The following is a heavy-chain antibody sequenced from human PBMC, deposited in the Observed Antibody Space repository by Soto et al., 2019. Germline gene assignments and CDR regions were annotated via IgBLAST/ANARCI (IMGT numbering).Heavy chain of an antibody. D-gene: IGHD6-13*01. Sequence: SETLSLTCTVSNGSISNFYWNWIRQSAGKGPEWIGRIYASGSTTHNPSLRSRVTMSVDTSKNQFSLKVTSVTAADTAVYYCARSSHKESWFDPWGQGTLVTVSS. J-gene: IGHJ5*02. CDR1: NGSISNFY. CDR3: ARSSHKESWFDP. CDR2: IYASGST. V-gene: IGHV4-4*07.